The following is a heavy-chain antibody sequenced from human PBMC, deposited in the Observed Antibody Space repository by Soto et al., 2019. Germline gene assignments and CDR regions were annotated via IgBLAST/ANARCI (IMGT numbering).Heavy chain of an antibody. D-gene: IGHD3-10*01. V-gene: IGHV1-8*01. CDR1: GYTFTSYD. CDR2: MNPNSGNT. CDR3: ARRMSVRGVSYYYYYYMDV. J-gene: IGHJ6*03. Sequence: GASVKVTCTASGYTFTSYDINWVRQATGQGLEWMGWMNPNSGNTGYAQKFQGRVTMTRNTSISTAYMELSSLRSEDTAVYYCARRMSVRGVSYYYYYYMDVWGKGTTVTVSS.